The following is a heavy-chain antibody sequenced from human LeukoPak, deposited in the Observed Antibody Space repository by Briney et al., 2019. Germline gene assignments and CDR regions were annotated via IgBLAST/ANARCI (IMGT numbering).Heavy chain of an antibody. CDR1: GFSFSTYA. CDR2: INSDGSST. J-gene: IGHJ4*02. CDR3: TRDLRYCTSTSCYDPYFDY. Sequence: GGSLRLSCAASGFSFSTYAMTWVRQAPGKGLVWVSRINSDGSSTSYADSVKGRFTISRDNAKNTLYLQMNSLRAEDTAVYYCTRDLRYCTSTSCYDPYFDYWGQGTLVTVSS. V-gene: IGHV3-74*01. D-gene: IGHD2-2*01.